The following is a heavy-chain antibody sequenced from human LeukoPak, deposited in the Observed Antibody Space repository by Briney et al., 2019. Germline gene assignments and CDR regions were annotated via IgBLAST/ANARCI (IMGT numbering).Heavy chain of an antibody. CDR2: ISGSGGST. D-gene: IGHD2-15*01. CDR3: AKGRGGSCYDC. CDR1: GFTFSTYS. Sequence: GGSPRLSCAASGFTFSTYSLSWVRQALGKGVEWVSAISGSGGSTYYADCVKGRFTISRDNSKNTLYLKMNSVRAEDTAVYYCAKGRGGSCYDCWGQGTLVTVSS. V-gene: IGHV3-23*01. J-gene: IGHJ4*02.